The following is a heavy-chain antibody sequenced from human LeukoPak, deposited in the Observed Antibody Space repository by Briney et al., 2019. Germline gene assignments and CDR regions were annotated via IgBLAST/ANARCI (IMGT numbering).Heavy chain of an antibody. CDR2: ISQSGST. CDR1: GGSFSGYH. V-gene: IGHV4-34*01. CDR3: ARVRGYYIDY. J-gene: IGHJ4*02. Sequence: SETLSLTCAVYGGSFSGYHWSWIRQPPGEGPEWIGEISQSGSTNDNPSLKSRVSISLDASKNQFSLKLKSMTAADTAVYYCARVRGYYIDYWSQGTLVTVSS. D-gene: IGHD2-15*01.